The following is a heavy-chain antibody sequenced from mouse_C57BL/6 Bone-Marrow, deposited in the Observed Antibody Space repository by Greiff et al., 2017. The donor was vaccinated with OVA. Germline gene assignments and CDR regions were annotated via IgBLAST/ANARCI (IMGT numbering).Heavy chain of an antibody. J-gene: IGHJ2*01. V-gene: IGHV1-53*01. Sequence: QVQLQQPGTELVKPGASVKLSCKASGYTFTSYWMHWVKQRPGQGLEWIGNINPSNGGTNYNEKFKSKATLTVDKSSSTAYMQLSSLTSEDSAVYYCARSGFDTVVATGNFDYWGQGTTLTVSS. CDR3: ARSGFDTVVATGNFDY. CDR1: GYTFTSYW. D-gene: IGHD1-1*01. CDR2: INPSNGGT.